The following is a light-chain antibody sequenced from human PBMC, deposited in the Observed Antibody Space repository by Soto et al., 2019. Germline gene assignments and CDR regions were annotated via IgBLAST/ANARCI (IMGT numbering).Light chain of an antibody. CDR1: QYINTR. J-gene: IGKJ4*01. Sequence: EIVLTQSPATLSSFPGDRVTLSCRASQYINTRLAWYQHRPGQAPRLLIYQTTIKAAGIPARFSASGSGTYFTLTVSDVQPADFALYYCLHYSTYPLTFGRGTRVDI. CDR2: QTT. V-gene: IGKV3-11*01. CDR3: LHYSTYPLT.